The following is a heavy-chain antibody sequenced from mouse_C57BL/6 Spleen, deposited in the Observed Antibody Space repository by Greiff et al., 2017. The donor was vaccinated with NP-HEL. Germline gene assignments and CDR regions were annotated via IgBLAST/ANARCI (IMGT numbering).Heavy chain of an antibody. D-gene: IGHD3-2*02. CDR3: TTEAQATFAY. Sequence: VQLQQSGAELVRPGDSVKLSCTASGFNIKDYYMHWVKQRPEQGLEWIGRIDPEDGDTEYAPTFQGKATMTADTSSNTAYLQLSSLTSEDTAVYYCTTEAQATFAYWGQGTLVTVSA. J-gene: IGHJ3*01. V-gene: IGHV14-1*01. CDR1: GFNIKDYY. CDR2: IDPEDGDT.